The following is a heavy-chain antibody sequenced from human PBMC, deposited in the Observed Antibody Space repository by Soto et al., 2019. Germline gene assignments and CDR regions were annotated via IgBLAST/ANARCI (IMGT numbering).Heavy chain of an antibody. D-gene: IGHD5-18*01. CDR3: GKPPPTAMVQRYGMDV. CDR2: ISGSGGST. CDR1: GFTFSSYA. V-gene: IGHV3-23*01. J-gene: IGHJ6*02. Sequence: PGGSLRLSCAASGFTFSSYAMSWVRQAPGKGLEWVSAISGSGGSTYYADSVKGRFTISRGNSKNTLYLQMNSLRAEETAVFYCGKPPPTAMVQRYGMDVWGQGTTVTVS.